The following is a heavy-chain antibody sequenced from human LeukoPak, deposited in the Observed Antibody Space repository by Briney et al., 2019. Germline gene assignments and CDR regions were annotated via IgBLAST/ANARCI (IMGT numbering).Heavy chain of an antibody. CDR1: GFTFSRYD. J-gene: IGHJ5*02. Sequence: GGSLRLSCAAYGFTFSRYDMLWVRQAPGKGREWVSALSGSGGSTFYADSVKGRFTISRDNSKHTLYLQMNSMRAEHTAVYYCAEPLAVTTQVNWFDPWGQGTLVTVSS. V-gene: IGHV3-23*01. CDR3: AEPLAVTTQVNWFDP. CDR2: LSGSGGST. D-gene: IGHD4-17*01.